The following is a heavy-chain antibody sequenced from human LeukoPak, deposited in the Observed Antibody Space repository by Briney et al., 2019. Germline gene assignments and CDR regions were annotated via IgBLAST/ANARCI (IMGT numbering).Heavy chain of an antibody. V-gene: IGHV3-23*01. J-gene: IGHJ5*02. D-gene: IGHD6-13*01. Sequence: GGSLRLSCAASGFTFSSYAMSWVRQAPGKGLEWVSSITGSGDETFYAASVRGRFSLSRDNSKNMLYLQMYSLGAEDTAIYYWAKGAAAGLVDWFDPWGQGTLVTVSS. CDR2: ITGSGDET. CDR1: GFTFSSYA. CDR3: AKGAAAGLVDWFDP.